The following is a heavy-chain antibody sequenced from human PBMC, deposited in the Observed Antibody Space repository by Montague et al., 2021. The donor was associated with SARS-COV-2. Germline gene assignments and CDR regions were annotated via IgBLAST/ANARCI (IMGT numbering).Heavy chain of an antibody. J-gene: IGHJ4*01. CDR1: GASVSRNGVA. D-gene: IGHD1-26*01. CDR3: ARDGDGWEVPFDF. V-gene: IGHV6-1*01. CDR2: TYYTSRWHN. Sequence: CAISGASVSRNGVAWTWIRQSPSRGLEYLGRTYYTSRWHNDQAPSVKGRLTVNPDTSKNQFSLHLNSVTPEDTAVYYCARDGDGWEVPFDFWSQGTLVTVSS.